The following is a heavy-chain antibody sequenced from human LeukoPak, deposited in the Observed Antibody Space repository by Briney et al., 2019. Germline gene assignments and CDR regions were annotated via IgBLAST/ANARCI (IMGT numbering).Heavy chain of an antibody. CDR2: IYPGDSDT. V-gene: IGHV5-51*01. CDR1: GYSFTSYW. J-gene: IGHJ3*02. CDR3: ARRFRIAAPRDAFDI. D-gene: IGHD6-13*01. Sequence: GESLKISCKGSGYSFTSYWIGWVRQMPGKGLEWMGIIYPGDSDTRYSPSFQGQVTISADKSISTAYLQWSSLKASDTAMYYCARRFRIAAPRDAFDIWGQGTMVTVSS.